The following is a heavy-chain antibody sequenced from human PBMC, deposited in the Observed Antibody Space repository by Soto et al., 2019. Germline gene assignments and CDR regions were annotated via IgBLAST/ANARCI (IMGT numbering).Heavy chain of an antibody. Sequence: ASGKVSCKASGYTFTSYAMHWVRQAPGQRLEWMGWINAGNGNTKYSQKFQGRVTITRDTSASTAYMELSSLRSEDTAVYYCASFQGRGSGIGAYYYYGMDVWGQGTTVTVSS. J-gene: IGHJ6*02. CDR2: INAGNGNT. V-gene: IGHV1-3*01. CDR1: GYTFTSYA. CDR3: ASFQGRGSGIGAYYYYGMDV. D-gene: IGHD3-10*01.